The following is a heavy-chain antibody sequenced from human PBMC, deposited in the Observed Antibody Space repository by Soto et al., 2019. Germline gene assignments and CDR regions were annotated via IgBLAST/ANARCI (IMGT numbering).Heavy chain of an antibody. CDR1: GGSISSYY. J-gene: IGHJ5*02. CDR2: IYYSGST. CDR3: ARRRDGYTGVWFDP. D-gene: IGHD5-12*01. V-gene: IGHV4-59*01. Sequence: SETLSLTCTVSGGSISSYYLSWIRQPPGKGLEWIGNIYYSGSTNYNPSLNSRAAISLDTSKNQFSLRLTSVTAADTAVYYCARRRDGYTGVWFDPWGQGTLVTVSS.